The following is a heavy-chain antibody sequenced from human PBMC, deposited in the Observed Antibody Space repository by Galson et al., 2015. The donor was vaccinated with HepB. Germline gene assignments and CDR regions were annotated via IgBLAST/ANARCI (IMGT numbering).Heavy chain of an antibody. CDR3: ARVFGSSNYLYMDV. Sequence: SLRLSCAASGFTFRHYGMSWVRQAPGKGLEWVSGTPGSGGSTYYTDSVEGRFTMSRDYSKNTVDLQMNSLRAEDTALYYCARVFGSSNYLYMDVWGKGTTVAVSS. J-gene: IGHJ6*03. CDR1: GFTFRHYG. D-gene: IGHD6-6*01. V-gene: IGHV3-23*01. CDR2: TPGSGGST.